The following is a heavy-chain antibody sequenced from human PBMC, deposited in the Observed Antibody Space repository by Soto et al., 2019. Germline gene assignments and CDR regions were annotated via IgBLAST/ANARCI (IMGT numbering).Heavy chain of an antibody. Sequence: PVGSLRLSCAASGFTFSSYAMSWVRQAPGKGLEWVSAISGSGGSTYYADSVKGRFTISRDNSKNTLYLQMNSLRAEDTAVYYCAKGDDSSGYYYGYSAFDIWGQGTMVTVSS. CDR1: GFTFSSYA. CDR3: AKGDDSSGYYYGYSAFDI. D-gene: IGHD3-22*01. V-gene: IGHV3-23*01. J-gene: IGHJ3*02. CDR2: ISGSGGST.